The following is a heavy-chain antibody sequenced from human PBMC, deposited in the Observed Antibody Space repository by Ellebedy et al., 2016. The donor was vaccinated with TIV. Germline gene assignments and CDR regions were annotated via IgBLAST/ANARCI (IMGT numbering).Heavy chain of an antibody. CDR3: AREAGNYAHFDY. Sequence: SVKVSCXASGGTFSSYTISWVRQAPGQGLEWMGGLIPISDTANYAQKFQGRVTITADESTSTAYMELSSLRSEDTAVYYCAREAGNYAHFDYWGQGTLVTVSS. J-gene: IGHJ4*02. D-gene: IGHD1-7*01. V-gene: IGHV1-69*13. CDR2: LIPISDTA. CDR1: GGTFSSYT.